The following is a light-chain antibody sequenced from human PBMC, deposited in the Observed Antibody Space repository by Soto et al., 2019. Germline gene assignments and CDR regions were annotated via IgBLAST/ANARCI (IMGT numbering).Light chain of an antibody. J-gene: IGKJ1*01. CDR2: GAS. CDR3: QQYGSSPGT. CDR1: QSVSSSY. Sequence: EIVLTQSPGTLSLSPGERATLSCRASQSVSSSYLAWYQQKPGQAPRLLIYGASSRATGIPDRFSGSGSGTDFTLTNSRLDPEDFAVYYCQQYGSSPGTFGQGTKVEIK. V-gene: IGKV3-20*01.